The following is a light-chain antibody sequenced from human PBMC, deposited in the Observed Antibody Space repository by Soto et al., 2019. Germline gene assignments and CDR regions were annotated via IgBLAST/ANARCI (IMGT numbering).Light chain of an antibody. CDR3: KHHSNWLRT. V-gene: IGKV3-11*01. J-gene: IGKJ4*01. CDR1: QSVSSSY. Sequence: EIVCTQSPATLSLSPGEGATLSCRASQSVSSSYLAWYQHKPGQAPRLLISETYNRATGIPGRFSGSGSGTDVTLTIRSLEPEELAVYYCKHHSNWLRTFGGGTKVDI. CDR2: ETY.